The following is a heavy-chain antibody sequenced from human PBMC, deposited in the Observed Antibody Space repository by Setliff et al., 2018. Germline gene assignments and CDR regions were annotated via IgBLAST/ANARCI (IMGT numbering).Heavy chain of an antibody. CDR1: GFTFSSYA. CDR3: AKGRDYGDYYYYYGMDV. D-gene: IGHD4-17*01. CDR2: ISGSGGRT. Sequence: GGSLRLSCAASGFTFSSYAMSWVRQAPGKGLEWVSGISGSGGRTYYADSVKGRFTISRDNSKNTLYLQMSSLRAEDTAVYYCAKGRDYGDYYYYYGMDVWGQGTTVTVSS. V-gene: IGHV3-23*01. J-gene: IGHJ6*02.